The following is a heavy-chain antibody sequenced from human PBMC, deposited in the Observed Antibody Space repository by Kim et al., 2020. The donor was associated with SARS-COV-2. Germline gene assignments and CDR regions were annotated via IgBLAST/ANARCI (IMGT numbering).Heavy chain of an antibody. J-gene: IGHJ4*02. CDR3: ARGLFDGSGTYYFDY. Sequence: GGSLRLSCAASGFTFSSYAMHWVRQAPGKGLEWVAVISYDGSNKYYADSVKGRFTISRDNSKNTLYLQMNSLRAEDTAVYYCARGLFDGSGTYYFDYWGQGALVTVSS. D-gene: IGHD3-10*01. CDR2: ISYDGSNK. CDR1: GFTFSSYA. V-gene: IGHV3-30-3*01.